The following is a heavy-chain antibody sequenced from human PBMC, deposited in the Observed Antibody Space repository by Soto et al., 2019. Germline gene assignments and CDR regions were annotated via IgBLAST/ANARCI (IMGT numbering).Heavy chain of an antibody. Sequence: QVQLEQSGAEMKKPGASVKVSCKASGYTFTSYGISWVRQAPGQGLEWMGRISAYNGNTNYAQKLQGRVTMTTDTSTSTVYMELRSLRSDDTAVYYCARVVGALGHWFDPWGQGTLVTVSS. CDR2: ISAYNGNT. CDR3: ARVVGALGHWFDP. CDR1: GYTFTSYG. V-gene: IGHV1-18*01. J-gene: IGHJ5*02. D-gene: IGHD1-26*01.